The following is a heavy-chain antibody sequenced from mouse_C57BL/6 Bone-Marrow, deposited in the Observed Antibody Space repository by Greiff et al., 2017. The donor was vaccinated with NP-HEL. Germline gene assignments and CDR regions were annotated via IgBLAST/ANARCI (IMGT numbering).Heavy chain of an antibody. Sequence: QVQLQQSGAELVRPGPSVKLSCKASGYTFTSYWMHWVKQRPGQGLEWIGVIDPSDSYTNYNQKFKGKATLTVDTSSSTAYMQLSSLTSEDSAVYYCAREGMVTTGPWFAYWGQGTLVTVSA. CDR3: AREGMVTTGPWFAY. V-gene: IGHV1-59*01. CDR1: GYTFTSYW. CDR2: IDPSDSYT. D-gene: IGHD2-2*01. J-gene: IGHJ3*01.